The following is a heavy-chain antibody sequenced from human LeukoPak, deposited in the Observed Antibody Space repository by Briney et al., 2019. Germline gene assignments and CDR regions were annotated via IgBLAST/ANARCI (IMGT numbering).Heavy chain of an antibody. J-gene: IGHJ6*03. V-gene: IGHV4-30-4*08. Sequence: SETLSLTCTVSGGSISSGDYYWSWIRQPPGKGLEWIGYIYYSGSTYYNPSLKSRVTISVDTSKNQFSLKLSSVTAADTAVYYCARNPPPHYSYYMDVWGKGTTVTVSS. CDR2: IYYSGST. CDR3: ARNPPPHYSYYMDV. CDR1: GGSISSGDYY.